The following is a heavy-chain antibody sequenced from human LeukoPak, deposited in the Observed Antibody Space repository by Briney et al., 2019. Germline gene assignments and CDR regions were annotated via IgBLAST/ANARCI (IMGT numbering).Heavy chain of an antibody. D-gene: IGHD2-2*01. V-gene: IGHV3-30*04. CDR1: GFTFSSYA. Sequence: PGRSLRLSCAASGFTFSSYAMHWVRQAPGKGLEWVAVISYDGSNKYYADSVKGRFTISRDNSKNTLYLQMNSLRAEDTAVCYCARGDCSSTSCSADYWGQGTLVTVSS. CDR3: ARGDCSSTSCSADY. CDR2: ISYDGSNK. J-gene: IGHJ4*02.